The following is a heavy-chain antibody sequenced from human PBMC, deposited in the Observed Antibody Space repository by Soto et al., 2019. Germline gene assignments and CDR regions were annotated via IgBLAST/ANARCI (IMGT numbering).Heavy chain of an antibody. Sequence: EVQLLESGGGLVQPGGSLRLSCAASGFTFSSYAMSWVRQAPGKGLEWVSAISGSGGSTYYADSVKGRFTISRDNSKNTLYLQMNSLRAEDTAVYYCAKDRPRIVVVPAATPFDYWGQGTLVTVSS. CDR2: ISGSGGST. CDR1: GFTFSSYA. V-gene: IGHV3-23*01. CDR3: AKDRPRIVVVPAATPFDY. D-gene: IGHD2-2*01. J-gene: IGHJ4*02.